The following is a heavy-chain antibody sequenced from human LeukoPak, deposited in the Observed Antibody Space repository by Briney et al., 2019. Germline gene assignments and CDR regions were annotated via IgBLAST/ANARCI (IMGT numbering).Heavy chain of an antibody. CDR2: INHSGST. V-gene: IGHV4-34*01. CDR1: GGSFSGYY. J-gene: IGHJ4*02. CDR3: ARAGVLRYFDWLYTYFDY. Sequence: SETLSLTCAVYGGSFSGYYWSWIRQPPGKGLEWIGEINHSGSTNYNPSLKSRVTISVDTSKNQFSLKLSSVTAADTAVYYCARAGVLRYFDWLYTYFDYWGQGTLVTVSS. D-gene: IGHD3-9*01.